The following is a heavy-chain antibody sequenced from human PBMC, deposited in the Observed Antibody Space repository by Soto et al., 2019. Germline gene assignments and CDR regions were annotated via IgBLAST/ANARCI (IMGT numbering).Heavy chain of an antibody. CDR3: ARTSIAAAGISYFDY. Sequence: PSETLSLTCAVSGGSISSSNWWSWVRQPPGKGLEWIGEIYHSGSTNYNPSLKSRVTISVDKSKNQFSLKLSSVTAADTAVYYCARTSIAAAGISYFDYWGQGTLVTVSS. J-gene: IGHJ4*02. V-gene: IGHV4-4*02. CDR1: GGSISSSNW. CDR2: IYHSGST. D-gene: IGHD6-13*01.